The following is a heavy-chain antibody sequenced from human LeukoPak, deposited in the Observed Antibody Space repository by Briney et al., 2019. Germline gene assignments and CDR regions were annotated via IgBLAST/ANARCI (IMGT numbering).Heavy chain of an antibody. CDR1: GFTVSSNY. Sequence: PGGSLRLSCAASGFTVSSNYMSWVRQASGKGLEWVSVIYSGGSTYYADSVKGRFTISRDNSKNTLYLQMNSLRAEDTAVYYCAREKGPRFNAFDIWGQGTMVTVSS. CDR2: IYSGGST. V-gene: IGHV3-53*01. CDR3: AREKGPRFNAFDI. J-gene: IGHJ3*02.